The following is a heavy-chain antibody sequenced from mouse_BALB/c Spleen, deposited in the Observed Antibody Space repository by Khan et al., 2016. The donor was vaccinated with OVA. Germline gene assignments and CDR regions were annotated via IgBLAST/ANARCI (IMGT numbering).Heavy chain of an antibody. V-gene: IGHV2-5*01. CDR2: IWRGGST. J-gene: IGHJ4*01. Sequence: QVQLKQSGPGLVQPSQSLSITCTVSGFSLTNYGVHWVRQSPGKGLEWLGVIWRGGSTDYNAAFMSRLYITKDNSKSQVFFKMNSLQADDTAIYYCAKKQAGYAMDYCGQGTSVTVSS. CDR3: AKKQAGYAMDY. CDR1: GFSLTNYG.